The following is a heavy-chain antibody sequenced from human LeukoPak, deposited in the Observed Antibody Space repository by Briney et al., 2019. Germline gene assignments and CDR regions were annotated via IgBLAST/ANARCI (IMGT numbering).Heavy chain of an antibody. J-gene: IGHJ4*02. CDR1: GFTVSSNY. V-gene: IGHV3-53*01. Sequence: PGGSLRLSCAASGFTVSSNYMSWVRQAPGKGLEWVSVIYSGGSTYYADSVKGRFTISRDNSKNTQYLQMNSLRAEDTAVYYCARSAHGGSSGWYGHYYFDYWGQGTLVTVSS. CDR2: IYSGGST. D-gene: IGHD6-19*01. CDR3: ARSAHGGSSGWYGHYYFDY.